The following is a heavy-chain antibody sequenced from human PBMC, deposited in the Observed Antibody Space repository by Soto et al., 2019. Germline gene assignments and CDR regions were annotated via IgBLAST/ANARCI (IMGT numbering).Heavy chain of an antibody. CDR1: GGTFSSYA. CDR2: IIPIFGTA. D-gene: IGHD5-18*01. V-gene: IGHV1-69*01. Sequence: QVQLVQSGAEVKKPGSSVKVSCKASGGTFSSYAISWVRQAPGQGLEWMGGIIPIFGTANYAQKFQGRVTITADEFTSTAYMELSSLRSEDTAVYYCARVIGTRGYSYGDPDFYGMDVWGQGTTVTVSS. CDR3: ARVIGTRGYSYGDPDFYGMDV. J-gene: IGHJ6*02.